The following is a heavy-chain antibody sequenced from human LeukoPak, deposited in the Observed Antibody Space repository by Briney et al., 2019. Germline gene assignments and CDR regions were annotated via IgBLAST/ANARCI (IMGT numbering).Heavy chain of an antibody. J-gene: IGHJ4*02. D-gene: IGHD4-17*01. CDR3: ARDGGYGDPLDYFDY. Sequence: GGSLRLSCAASGFTFSSYSMNWVRQAPGKGLEWVSSISSSSSYIYYADSVKGRFTISRGNAKNSLYLQMNSLRAEDTAVYYCARDGGYGDPLDYFDYWGQGTLVTVSS. V-gene: IGHV3-21*01. CDR2: ISSSSSYI. CDR1: GFTFSSYS.